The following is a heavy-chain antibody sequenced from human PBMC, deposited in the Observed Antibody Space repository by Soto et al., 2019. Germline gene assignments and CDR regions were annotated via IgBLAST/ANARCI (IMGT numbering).Heavy chain of an antibody. Sequence: QGQLVESGGGVVQPGRSLRLSCAASGFTFSSYAIHWVRQAPGKGLEWVAVISYDGNNKYYGESVKGRFTISRDNSKNTLSLQMNSLRGDDTAIYYCARGVIVTEEAPNWFDPWGQGTLVTVSS. V-gene: IGHV3-30-3*01. CDR2: ISYDGNNK. D-gene: IGHD2-21*02. J-gene: IGHJ5*02. CDR1: GFTFSSYA. CDR3: ARGVIVTEEAPNWFDP.